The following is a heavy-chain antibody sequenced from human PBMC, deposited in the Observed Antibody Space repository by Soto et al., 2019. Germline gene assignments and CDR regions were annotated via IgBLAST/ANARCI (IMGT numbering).Heavy chain of an antibody. Sequence: QVQLVESGGGVVQPGRSLRLSCAASGFTFSSYGMRWVRQAPGKGLEWVAVISYDGSNKYYADSVKGRFTISRDNSKNTLYLQMNSLRAEDTAVYYCAKDPRYYYDSSGLDAFDIWGQGTMVTVSS. V-gene: IGHV3-30*18. J-gene: IGHJ3*02. CDR3: AKDPRYYYDSSGLDAFDI. CDR1: GFTFSSYG. D-gene: IGHD3-22*01. CDR2: ISYDGSNK.